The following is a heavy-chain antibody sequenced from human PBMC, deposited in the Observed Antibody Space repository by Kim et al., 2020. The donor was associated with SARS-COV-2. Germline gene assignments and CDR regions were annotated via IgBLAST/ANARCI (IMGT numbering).Heavy chain of an antibody. CDR2: IYYSGST. D-gene: IGHD3-10*01. Sequence: SETLSLTCTVSGGSISSGGYYWSWIRQHPGKGLEWIGYIYYSGSTYYNPSLKSRVTISVDTSKNQFSLKLSSVTAADTAVYYCARALQAITMVRGFNWFDPWGQGTLVTVSS. CDR1: GGSISSGGYY. CDR3: ARALQAITMVRGFNWFDP. V-gene: IGHV4-31*03. J-gene: IGHJ5*02.